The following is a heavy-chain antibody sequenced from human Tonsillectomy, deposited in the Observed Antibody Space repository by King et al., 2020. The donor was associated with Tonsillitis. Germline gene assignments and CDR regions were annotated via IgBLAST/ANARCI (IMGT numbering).Heavy chain of an antibody. V-gene: IGHV1-2*02. J-gene: IGHJ6*02. CDR1: GYTFTGYY. Sequence: VQLVESGAEVKKPGASVKVSCKASGYTFTGYYIHWVRQAPGQGLEWMGWIYPNSGGTNYAQKFQGRVTMTRDTFISTAYMELSGLRSDDTAMYYCATDYVIGGGVCCDPNYYGRDVWGQGTTVTVSS. CDR3: ATDYVIGGGVCCDPNYYGRDV. CDR2: IYPNSGGT. D-gene: IGHD2-21*02.